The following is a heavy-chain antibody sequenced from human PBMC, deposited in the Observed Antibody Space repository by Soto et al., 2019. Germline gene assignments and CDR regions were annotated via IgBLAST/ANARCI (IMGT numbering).Heavy chain of an antibody. V-gene: IGHV3-74*01. D-gene: IGHD3-10*01. Sequence: GGSLRLSCAASGFIFKMYWMHWVRQSPGKGLVWISRIYNDGTYSDYADSVRGRFTISRDNVNDTLYLQMNNLRAEDSGRYYCTRGPRPISTGTGAYWGQGTQATVSS. CDR2: IYNDGTYS. CDR3: TRGPRPISTGTGAY. CDR1: GFIFKMYW. J-gene: IGHJ4*02.